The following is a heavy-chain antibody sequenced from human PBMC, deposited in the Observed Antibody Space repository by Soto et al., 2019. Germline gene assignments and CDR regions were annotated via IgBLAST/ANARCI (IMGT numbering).Heavy chain of an antibody. D-gene: IGHD5-12*01. J-gene: IGHJ2*01. Sequence: QVQLVQSGAEVKKPGSSVTVSCKACGGTFSSYTISWVRQAPGQGLEWMGGILPIFGTANYAQKFQGRVTITADESTSTAYMELSSLRSEDTAVYYCARGNHRWLQLWYFDLWGRGTLVTVSS. CDR3: ARGNHRWLQLWYFDL. V-gene: IGHV1-69*12. CDR2: ILPIFGTA. CDR1: GGTFSSYT.